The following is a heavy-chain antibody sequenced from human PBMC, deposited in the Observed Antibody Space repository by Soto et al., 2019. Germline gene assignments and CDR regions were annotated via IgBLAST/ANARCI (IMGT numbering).Heavy chain of an antibody. V-gene: IGHV1-18*01. D-gene: IGHD3-10*01. Sequence: ASLKVSCKASGYTFTSYGISWARQAPGQGLEWMGWISAYNGNTNYAQKLQGRVTMTTDTSTSTAYMELRSLRSDDTAVYYCASSSRDYYGSGTYPLDYWGQGTLVTVSS. CDR1: GYTFTSYG. CDR2: ISAYNGNT. J-gene: IGHJ4*02. CDR3: ASSSRDYYGSGTYPLDY.